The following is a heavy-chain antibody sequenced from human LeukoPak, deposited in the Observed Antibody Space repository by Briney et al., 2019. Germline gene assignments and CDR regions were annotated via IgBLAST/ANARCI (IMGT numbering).Heavy chain of an antibody. J-gene: IGHJ4*02. V-gene: IGHV3-48*01. D-gene: IGHD4-11*01. CDR1: GGTVSGYG. Sequence: PGGSLRLSCAASGGTVSGYGMIWVRQAPEKGLEWVSSISGGGGTIHYADSLKGRFTMSRDNANNSLYLQMYSLRAEDTAVYYCARGYSNPPLEYWGQGTLVTVSS. CDR3: ARGYSNPPLEY. CDR2: ISGGGGTI.